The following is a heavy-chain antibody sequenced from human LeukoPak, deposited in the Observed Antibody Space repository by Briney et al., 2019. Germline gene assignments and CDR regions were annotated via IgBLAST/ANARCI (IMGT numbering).Heavy chain of an antibody. CDR2: IIDGNGAT. CDR3: ANHHPLRYLDL. J-gene: IGHJ2*01. CDR1: GFTFSTFS. V-gene: IGHV3-23*01. Sequence: GGSLRLSCTASGFTFSTFSMSWVRQAPGKGLEWVSAIIDGNGATYYGDFVKGRFTISRDNSQSTLYLQMNNLRAEDTAVYYCANHHPLRYLDLWGHGTLVTVSS.